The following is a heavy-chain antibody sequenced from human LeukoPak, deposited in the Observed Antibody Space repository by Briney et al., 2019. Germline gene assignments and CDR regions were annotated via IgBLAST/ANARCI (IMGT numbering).Heavy chain of an antibody. J-gene: IGHJ4*02. CDR2: ISYDGSNK. CDR3: ARDMDMVRLFR. CDR1: GFTFSSYW. V-gene: IGHV3-30*03. Sequence: PGGSLRLSCAASGFTFSSYWMSWVRQAPGKGLEWVAVISYDGSNKYYADSVKGRFTISRDNSKNTLYLQMNSLRAEDTAVYYCARDMDMVRLFRWGQGTLVTVSS. D-gene: IGHD3-10*01.